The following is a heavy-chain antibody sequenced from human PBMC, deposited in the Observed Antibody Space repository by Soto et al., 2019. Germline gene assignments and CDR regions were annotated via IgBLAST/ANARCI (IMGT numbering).Heavy chain of an antibody. CDR2: IYTGDSDT. CDR3: ARHTWSSGSPAAFDY. D-gene: IGHD1-26*01. CDR1: GYSFTSYW. J-gene: IGHJ4*02. V-gene: IGHV5-51*01. Sequence: GESLKISCKGSGYSFTSYWIGWVRQMPGKGLEWMGIIYTGDSDTRYSPSFQGQVTIPADKSISTAYLQWSSLKASDTALYYCARHTWSSGSPAAFDYWGQGTLVTVSS.